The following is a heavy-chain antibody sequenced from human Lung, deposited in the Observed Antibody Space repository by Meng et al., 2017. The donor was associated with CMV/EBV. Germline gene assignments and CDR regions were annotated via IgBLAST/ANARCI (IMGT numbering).Heavy chain of an antibody. CDR1: GYTFNSFG. Sequence: SVKVSXKTSGYTFNSFGISWVRQAPGQGLEWLGWISPYTGNTFYAQNLQGRVTLTTDRSTSTAYMELRSLTSDDTAVYYCARDLRLVPSAAQEFWGQGTLVTASS. V-gene: IGHV1-18*01. CDR3: ARDLRLVPSAAQEF. CDR2: ISPYTGNT. J-gene: IGHJ4*02. D-gene: IGHD2-2*01.